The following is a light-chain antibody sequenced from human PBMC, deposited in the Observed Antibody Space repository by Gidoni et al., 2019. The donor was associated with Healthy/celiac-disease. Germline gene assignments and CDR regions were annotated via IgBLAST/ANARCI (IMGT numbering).Light chain of an antibody. CDR3: HQYRNWPSLT. V-gene: IGKV3-15*01. CDR1: QAINSN. J-gene: IGKJ4*01. Sequence: EVVMTQSPAIVSVSPGDTATLSCRASQAINSNLAWYQQRPCQAPRLLIYGASTRATGIPARFSGSGSGTEFTLTISSLQFEDFAVYYCHQYRNWPSLTFGGGTKVDIK. CDR2: GAS.